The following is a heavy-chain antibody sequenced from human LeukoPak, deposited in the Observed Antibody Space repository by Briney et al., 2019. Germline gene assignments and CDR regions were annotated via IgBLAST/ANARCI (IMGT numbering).Heavy chain of an antibody. CDR2: ISGSGGST. CDR1: GFTFSSYA. Sequence: GGSLRLSCAASGFTFSSYAMSWVRQAPGKGLEWVSAISGSGGSTYYADSVKGRFTISRDNSKNTLYLQMNSLRAEDTAVYYCATSSRIVVVPAAIGFDPWGQGTLVTVSS. J-gene: IGHJ5*02. V-gene: IGHV3-23*01. D-gene: IGHD2-2*01. CDR3: ATSSRIVVVPAAIGFDP.